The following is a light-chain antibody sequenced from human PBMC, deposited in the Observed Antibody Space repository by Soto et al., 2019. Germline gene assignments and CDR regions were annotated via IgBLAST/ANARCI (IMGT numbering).Light chain of an antibody. Sequence: EIVLTQSPGTLSLSPGERATLSCRASQSVSSAYLAWYQQKLGQAPRLLIYGSSNRATGIPDRFSGSGSGTDFTLTISRLEPEDFAVYYCQQYGSSRWTFGHGTKVEIK. CDR2: GSS. V-gene: IGKV3-20*01. CDR3: QQYGSSRWT. CDR1: QSVSSAY. J-gene: IGKJ1*01.